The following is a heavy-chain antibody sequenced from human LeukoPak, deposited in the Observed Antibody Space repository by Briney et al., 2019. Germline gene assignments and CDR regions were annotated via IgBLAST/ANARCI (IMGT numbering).Heavy chain of an antibody. CDR1: GGSISSSNR. Sequence: SETLSLTCAVSGGSISSSNRWSWVRQPPGKGLEWIGEIYHSGSTNYNPSLKSRVTISVDKSKNQFSLKLSSVTAADTAVYYCAIPYYYDSSGSAYFDYWGQGTLVTVSS. J-gene: IGHJ4*02. V-gene: IGHV4-4*02. D-gene: IGHD3-22*01. CDR2: IYHSGST. CDR3: AIPYYYDSSGSAYFDY.